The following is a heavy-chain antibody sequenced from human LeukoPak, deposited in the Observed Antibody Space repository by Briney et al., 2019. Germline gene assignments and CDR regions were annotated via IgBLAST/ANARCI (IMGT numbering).Heavy chain of an antibody. CDR2: AYDDGNNK. V-gene: IGHV3-33*01. CDR1: GFPFSSYG. D-gene: IGHD3-22*01. J-gene: IGHJ4*02. CDR3: ATGGGFYYSH. Sequence: GGSLRLSCVASGFPFSSYGMHWVRQAPGKGLEWVAVAYDDGNNKYYADSVKGRFTISKDNSKNTLCVQMDSLRVDDTAVYYCATGGGFYYSHWGQGTLIIVSS.